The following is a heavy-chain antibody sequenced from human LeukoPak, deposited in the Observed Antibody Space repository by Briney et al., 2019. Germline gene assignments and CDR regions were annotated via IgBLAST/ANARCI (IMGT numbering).Heavy chain of an antibody. CDR1: GYTYTSQG. D-gene: IGHD3-10*01. J-gene: IGHJ4*02. CDR2: ISAYNGKT. Sequence: ASVRVSCKASGYTYTSQGISWVRQAPGQGFESMGWISAYNGKTEYAEKFQGRVTMSTDTSTSTAYLELTSLTSDDTAVYFCARGLGAFDYWGQGTLVTVSS. V-gene: IGHV1-18*01. CDR3: ARGLGAFDY.